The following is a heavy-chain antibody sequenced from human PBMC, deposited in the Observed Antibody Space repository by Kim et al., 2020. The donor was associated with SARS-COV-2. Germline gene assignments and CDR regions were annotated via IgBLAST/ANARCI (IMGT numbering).Heavy chain of an antibody. J-gene: IGHJ2*01. CDR3: ARGSGAAGKTPYWYFDL. V-gene: IGHV4-34*01. Sequence: SETLSLTCAVYGGSFSGYYWSWIRQPPGKGLEWIGEINHSGSTNYNPSLKSRVTISVDTSKNQFSLKLSSVTAADTAVYYCARGSGAAGKTPYWYFDLWGRGTLVTVSS. D-gene: IGHD6-13*01. CDR1: GGSFSGYY. CDR2: INHSGST.